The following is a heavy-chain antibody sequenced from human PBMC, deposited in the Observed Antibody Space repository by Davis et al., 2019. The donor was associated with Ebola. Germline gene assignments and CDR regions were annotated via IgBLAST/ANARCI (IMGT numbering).Heavy chain of an antibody. CDR3: ARLHEGD. V-gene: IGHV4-38-2*02. Sequence: SETLSLTCTVSGYSISSGYYWGWIRQPPGKGLEWIGSIYHSGSTYYNPSLKSRVTISVATSKNQFSLKLSSVTAADTAVYYCARLHEGDWGQGTMVTVSS. CDR1: GYSISSGYY. D-gene: IGHD3-16*01. CDR2: IYHSGST. J-gene: IGHJ3*01.